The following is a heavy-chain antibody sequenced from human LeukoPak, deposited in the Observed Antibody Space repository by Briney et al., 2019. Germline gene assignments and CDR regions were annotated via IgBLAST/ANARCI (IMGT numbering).Heavy chain of an antibody. CDR2: ISAYNGNT. CDR1: GYTFTSYG. J-gene: IGHJ5*02. V-gene: IGHV1-18*01. D-gene: IGHD3-3*01. CDR3: ARDLGTHGPLYDFWGGYYTNWFDP. Sequence: GASVKVSCKASGYTFTSYGISWVRQAPGQGLEWMGWISAYNGNTNYAQKLQGRVTMTTDTSTSTAYMGLRSLRSDDTAVYYCARDLGTHGPLYDFWGGYYTNWFDPWGQGTLVTVSS.